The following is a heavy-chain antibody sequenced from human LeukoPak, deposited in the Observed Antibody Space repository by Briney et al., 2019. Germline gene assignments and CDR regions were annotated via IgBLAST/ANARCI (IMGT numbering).Heavy chain of an antibody. J-gene: IGHJ6*02. Sequence: ASVKVSCKASGYTFTSYYMHWVRQAPGQGLEWMGIINPSGGSTSYAQKFQGRVTMTRDTSTSTVYMELSSLRSEDTAVYYCARGEYYYDSSGYYDQVGYYYGMDVWGQGTTVIVSS. D-gene: IGHD3-22*01. CDR3: ARGEYYYDSSGYYDQVGYYYGMDV. V-gene: IGHV1-46*01. CDR1: GYTFTSYY. CDR2: INPSGGST.